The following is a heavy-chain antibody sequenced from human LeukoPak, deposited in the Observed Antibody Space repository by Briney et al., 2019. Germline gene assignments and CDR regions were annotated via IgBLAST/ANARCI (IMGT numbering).Heavy chain of an antibody. J-gene: IGHJ4*02. CDR3: ARGMGYDFWSGYYDY. D-gene: IGHD3-3*01. CDR2: IKQDGSEK. Sequence: SGGSLRLSCAASGFTFSRYWMSWVRQAPGKGLEWVANIKQDGSEKYYVDSVKGRFTISRDNAKNSLYLQMNSLRAEDTAVYYCARGMGYDFWSGYYDYWGQGTLVTVSS. CDR1: GFTFSRYW. V-gene: IGHV3-7*01.